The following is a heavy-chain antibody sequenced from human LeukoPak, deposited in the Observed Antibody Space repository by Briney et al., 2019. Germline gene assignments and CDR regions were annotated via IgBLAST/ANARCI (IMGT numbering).Heavy chain of an antibody. Sequence: SETLSLTCTVSGGSISSYYWSWIRQPPGKGLEWIGYIYYSESTNYKPSLKSRVTISVDTSKNQFSLKLSSVTAADTAVYYCARVNSSSWYGYYMDVWGKGTTVTV. CDR1: GGSISSYY. J-gene: IGHJ6*03. CDR2: IYYSEST. D-gene: IGHD6-13*01. CDR3: ARVNSSSWYGYYMDV. V-gene: IGHV4-59*01.